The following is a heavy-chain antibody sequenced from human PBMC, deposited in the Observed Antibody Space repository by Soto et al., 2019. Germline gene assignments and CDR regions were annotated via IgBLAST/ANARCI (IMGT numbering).Heavy chain of an antibody. J-gene: IGHJ4*02. V-gene: IGHV3-23*01. CDR3: AKGHITIFGVVTDYYFDY. CDR1: GFTFRSYA. Sequence: GGSLRLSCAASGFTFRSYAMNWVRQAPGKGLEWVSAISGSGGNTYYTDSVKGRFTISRDNSKNTLYLQMNSLRAEDTAVYYCAKGHITIFGVVTDYYFDYWGQGTLVTVSS. D-gene: IGHD3-3*01. CDR2: ISGSGGNT.